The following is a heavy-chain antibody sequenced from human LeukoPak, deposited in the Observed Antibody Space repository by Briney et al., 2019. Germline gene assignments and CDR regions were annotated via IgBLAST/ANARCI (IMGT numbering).Heavy chain of an antibody. D-gene: IGHD3-16*01. CDR1: GFTFSSYW. CDR3: VKGGSSIRDDAFDI. J-gene: IGHJ3*02. CDR2: ISSYGGST. V-gene: IGHV3-64D*06. Sequence: GGSLRLSCAASGFTFSSYWMHWVRQAPGKGLEYVSGISSYGGSTYYADSVKDRFTFSRDNSKNTLYLQMSSLRAEDTAVYYCVKGGSSIRDDAFDIWGQGTMVTVSS.